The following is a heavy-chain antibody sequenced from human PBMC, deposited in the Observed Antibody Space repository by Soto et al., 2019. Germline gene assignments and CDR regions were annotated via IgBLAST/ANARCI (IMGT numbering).Heavy chain of an antibody. D-gene: IGHD6-13*01. CDR2: ISYDGSNK. V-gene: IGHV3-30*18. Sequence: PGGSLRLSCAASGFTFSSYGMHWVRQAPGKGLEWVAVISYDGSNKYYADSVKGRFTISRDNSKNTLYLQMNSLRAEDTAVYYCAKDLRIAAAVRYGMDVWGQGTTVTVSS. J-gene: IGHJ6*02. CDR3: AKDLRIAAAVRYGMDV. CDR1: GFTFSSYG.